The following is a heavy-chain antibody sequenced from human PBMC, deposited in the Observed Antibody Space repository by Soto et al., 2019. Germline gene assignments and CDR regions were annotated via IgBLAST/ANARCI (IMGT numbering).Heavy chain of an antibody. Sequence: SETLSLTCAVSGGSISSGNWWSWVRQSPRKGLEWIGEISHSGNTNHNPSLKSRVTISIDKSKNQFPLKLTSVTAADTAVYYCASHRGNTYGPYDYWGQGTLVTVSS. CDR2: ISHSGNT. J-gene: IGHJ4*02. D-gene: IGHD5-18*01. CDR3: ASHRGNTYGPYDY. CDR1: GGSISSGNW. V-gene: IGHV4-4*02.